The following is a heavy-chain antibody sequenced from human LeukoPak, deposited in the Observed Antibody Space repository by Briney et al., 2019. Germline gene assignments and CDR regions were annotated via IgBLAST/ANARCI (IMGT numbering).Heavy chain of an antibody. CDR2: IRYDGSNK. V-gene: IGHV3-30*02. CDR1: GFTFSSYG. CDR3: AKGKPSLFGVDVGDAFDI. J-gene: IGHJ3*02. D-gene: IGHD3-3*01. Sequence: GGSLRLSCAASGFTFSSYGMHWVRQAPGKGLEWVAFIRYDGSNKYYADSVKGRFTISRDNSKNTLYLQMNSLRAEDTAVYYCAKGKPSLFGVDVGDAFDIWGQGTMVTVSS.